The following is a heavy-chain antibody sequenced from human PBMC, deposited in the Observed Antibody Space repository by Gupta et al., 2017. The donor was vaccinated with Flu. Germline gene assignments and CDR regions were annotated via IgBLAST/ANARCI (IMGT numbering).Heavy chain of an antibody. V-gene: IGHV3-7*01. CDR1: GFTFSSYW. D-gene: IGHD6-19*01. CDR2: IKQDGSEK. Sequence: EVQLVESGGGLVQPGGSLRLSCAASGFTFSSYWMSWVRQAPGKGLEWVANIKQDGSEKYYVDSVKGRFTISRDNAKNSLYLQMNSLRAEDTAVYYCARDWSGWYPRHVGGGDAFDIWGQGTMVTVSS. CDR3: ARDWSGWYPRHVGGGDAFDI. J-gene: IGHJ3*02.